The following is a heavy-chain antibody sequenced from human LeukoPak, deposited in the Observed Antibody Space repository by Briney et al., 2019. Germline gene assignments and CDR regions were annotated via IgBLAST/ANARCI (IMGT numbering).Heavy chain of an antibody. CDR3: ARAPDSSGFFP. Sequence: KPSETLPLTYSGSGDFITSYYWTWIRHPPGTGLEWIGYVYYIGSTNYNPSVKSRVTISVDTHKNQFSLKLTSVTAADTAVYYCARAPDSSGFFPWGQGTLVTVSS. CDR1: GDFITSYY. J-gene: IGHJ5*02. V-gene: IGHV4-59*01. D-gene: IGHD3-22*01. CDR2: VYYIGST.